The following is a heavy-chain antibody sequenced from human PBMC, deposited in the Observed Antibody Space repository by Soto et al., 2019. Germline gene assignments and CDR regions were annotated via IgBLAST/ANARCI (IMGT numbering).Heavy chain of an antibody. CDR1: GYSFTSYW. D-gene: IGHD3-10*01. CDR3: ARGGAYGSGSYYTLGLDDYYFDY. V-gene: IGHV5-51*01. CDR2: IYPGDSDT. J-gene: IGHJ4*01. Sequence: PGESLQISCKGSGYSFTSYWIGWVRQMPVKGLEWMGIIYPGDSDTRYSPSFQGQVTISADKSISTAYLQWSSLKASDTAMYYCARGGAYGSGSYYTLGLDDYYFDYWGQGALVTVSS.